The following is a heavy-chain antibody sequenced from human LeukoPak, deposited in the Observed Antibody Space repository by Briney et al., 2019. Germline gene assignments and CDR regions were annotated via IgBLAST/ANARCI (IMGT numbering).Heavy chain of an antibody. CDR3: ARDALVRGVITAPDY. Sequence: GGSLRLSCAASGFTFSSXXXXXXRXAPGXXLXXXXXISYDGDNKYYADSVKGRFTISRDNSKNTMYLQMNSLRAEDTAVYYCARDALVRGVITAPDYWGQGTLVTVSS. CDR2: ISYDGDNK. CDR1: GFTFSSXX. V-gene: IGHV3-30-3*01. J-gene: IGHJ4*02. D-gene: IGHD3-10*01.